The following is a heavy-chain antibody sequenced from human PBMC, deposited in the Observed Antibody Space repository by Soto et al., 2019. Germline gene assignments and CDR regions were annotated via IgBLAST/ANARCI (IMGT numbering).Heavy chain of an antibody. Sequence: PGGSLRLSCAASGFTFSDYYMSWIRQAPGKGLEWVSAISGSGGSTYYADSVKGRFTISRDNSKNTLYLQMNSLRAEDTAVYYCAKVPVVHIAVAGPFDYWGQGTLVTVSS. CDR3: AKVPVVHIAVAGPFDY. V-gene: IGHV3-23*01. D-gene: IGHD6-19*01. CDR2: ISGSGGST. CDR1: GFTFSDYY. J-gene: IGHJ4*02.